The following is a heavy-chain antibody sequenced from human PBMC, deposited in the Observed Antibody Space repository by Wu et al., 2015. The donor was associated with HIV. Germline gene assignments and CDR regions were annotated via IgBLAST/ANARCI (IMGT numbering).Heavy chain of an antibody. V-gene: IGHV1-69*05. CDR2: IIPIFGTA. CDR3: ARSIAAAGTVYYYYGMDV. CDR1: GGTFSSYA. J-gene: IGHJ6*02. D-gene: IGHD6-13*01. Sequence: QVQLVQSGAEVKKPGSSVKVSCKASGGTFSSYAISWVRQAPGQGLEWMGGIIPIFGTANYAQKFQGRVTITTDESTSTAYMELSSLRSEDTAVYYCARSIAAAGTVYYYYGMDVWGQGTTVTVSS.